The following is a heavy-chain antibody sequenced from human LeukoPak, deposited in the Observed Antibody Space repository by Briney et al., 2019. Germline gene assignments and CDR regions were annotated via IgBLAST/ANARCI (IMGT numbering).Heavy chain of an antibody. J-gene: IGHJ4*02. CDR3: ARHPTPYYYGSGYNFDY. V-gene: IGHV4-39*01. CDR2: IYYSGST. Sequence: KPSETLSLTCTVSGGSISSNSYYWGWIRQPPGKGLEWIGSIYYSGSTYYNPSLKSRVTISVDTSKNQFSLKLSSVTAADTAVYYCARHPTPYYYGSGYNFDYWGQGTLVTVSS. CDR1: GGSISSNSYY. D-gene: IGHD3-10*01.